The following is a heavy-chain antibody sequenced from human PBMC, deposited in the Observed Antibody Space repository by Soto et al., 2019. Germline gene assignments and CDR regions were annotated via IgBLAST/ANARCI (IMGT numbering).Heavy chain of an antibody. CDR3: ARGGTYGDYFDY. CDR2: IYYTGST. J-gene: IGHJ4*02. V-gene: IGHV4-59*01. D-gene: IGHD4-17*01. Sequence: SETLSLTCTVCGGSISSYYWTWIRQSPGKGLEWIGYIYYTGSTKYSPSLKSRVTISLGTSRNQFSLNLSSVTAADTAVYFCARGGTYGDYFDYWGQGTLVTVSS. CDR1: GGSISSYY.